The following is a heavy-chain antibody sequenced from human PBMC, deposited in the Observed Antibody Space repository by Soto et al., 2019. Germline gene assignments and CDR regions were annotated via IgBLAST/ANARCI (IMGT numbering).Heavy chain of an antibody. D-gene: IGHD6-19*01. Sequence: GGSLRLSCAASGFTFSSYSMNWVRQAPGKGLEWVSSISRNSRYIHYADSVKGRFTISRDSSKNTVSLEMTSLRAEDTAVYYCAKGGRQWLVTSDFNYWGQGALVTVSS. CDR3: AKGGRQWLVTSDFNY. V-gene: IGHV3-21*01. CDR1: GFTFSSYS. J-gene: IGHJ4*02. CDR2: ISRNSRYI.